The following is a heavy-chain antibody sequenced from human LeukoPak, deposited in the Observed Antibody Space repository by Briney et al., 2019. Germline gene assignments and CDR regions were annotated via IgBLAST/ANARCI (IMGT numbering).Heavy chain of an antibody. V-gene: IGHV3-7*01. CDR2: IKQDGSEK. CDR3: ARGKVLTIFGVVINDYYYYMDV. CDR1: GFTFSSYS. J-gene: IGHJ6*03. Sequence: GGSLRLSCAASGFTFSSYSMHWVRQAPGKGLEWVANIKQDGSEKYYVDSVKGRFTISRDNAKNSLYLQMNSLRAEDTAVYYCARGKVLTIFGVVINDYYYYMDVWGKGTTVTVSS. D-gene: IGHD3-3*01.